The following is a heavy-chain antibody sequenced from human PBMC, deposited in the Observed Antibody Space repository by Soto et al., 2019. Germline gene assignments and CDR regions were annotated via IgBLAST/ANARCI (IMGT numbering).Heavy chain of an antibody. CDR2: INPNCGST. J-gene: IGHJ4*02. CDR1: GYNFTSYY. V-gene: IGHV1-46*03. D-gene: IGHD3-10*01. Sequence: QVQLVQSGAEVKNPGASVTVSCRASGYNFTSYYRHWVRQAPGQGLEWMAIINPNCGSTNYAQRFQGRVTVTRDTSKSIVYMELSRLRSEDTAVYYCSRGFGYGDYWGQGTLVTVSS. CDR3: SRGFGYGDY.